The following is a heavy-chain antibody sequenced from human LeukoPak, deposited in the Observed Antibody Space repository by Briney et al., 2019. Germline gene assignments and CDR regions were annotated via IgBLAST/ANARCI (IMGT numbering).Heavy chain of an antibody. Sequence: PGGSLRLSCAASGFTFDDYGMSWVRQAPGKGLEWVSGINWNGGSTGYADSVKGRSTISRDNAKNSLYLQMNSLRAEDTALYYCVRDLDGNWFDPWGQGTLVTVSS. CDR3: VRDLDGNWFDP. D-gene: IGHD1-1*01. V-gene: IGHV3-20*04. CDR1: GFTFDDYG. CDR2: INWNGGST. J-gene: IGHJ5*02.